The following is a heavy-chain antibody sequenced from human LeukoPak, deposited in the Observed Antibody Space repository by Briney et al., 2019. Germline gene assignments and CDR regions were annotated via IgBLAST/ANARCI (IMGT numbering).Heavy chain of an antibody. V-gene: IGHV1-8*03. J-gene: IGHJ3*02. D-gene: IGHD2-2*01. CDR3: ARGPDSFCSSTSCYLDAFDI. Sequence: ASVKVSCKASGYTFTSYDINWVRQATGQGLEWMGWMNPNSGNTGYAQKFQGRVTITRNTSISTAYMELSSLRSEDTAVYYCARGPDSFCSSTSCYLDAFDIWGQGTMVTVSS. CDR1: GYTFTSYD. CDR2: MNPNSGNT.